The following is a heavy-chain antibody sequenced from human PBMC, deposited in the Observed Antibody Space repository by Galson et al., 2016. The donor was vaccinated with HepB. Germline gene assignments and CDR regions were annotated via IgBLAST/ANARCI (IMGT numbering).Heavy chain of an antibody. V-gene: IGHV4-4*07. J-gene: IGHJ4*02. D-gene: IGHD3-10*01. CDR1: GASVSDYY. CDR2: FYITGTT. Sequence: SETLSLTCSVSGASVSDYYWSWIRQSAGKGLEWVGRFYITGTTNYNPSLKSRVAMSVDTSANVFSLKLLSVTAAEPAIYYCARVSPARDQWSREFYDYWGQGAQVTVSS. CDR3: ARVSPARDQWSREFYDY.